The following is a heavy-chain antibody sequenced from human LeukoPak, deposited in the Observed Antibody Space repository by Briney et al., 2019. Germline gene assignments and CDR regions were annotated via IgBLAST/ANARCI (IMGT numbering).Heavy chain of an antibody. CDR3: ASLIYYDSSGYQDY. V-gene: IGHV4-34*01. Sequence: KPSETLSLTCAVYGGSFSDYYWSWIRQPPGKGLEWIGEINHSGSTNYNPSLKSRVTISVDTSKNQFSLKLSSVTAADTAVYYCASLIYYDSSGYQDYWGQGTLVTVSS. CDR1: GGSFSDYY. D-gene: IGHD3-22*01. J-gene: IGHJ4*02. CDR2: INHSGST.